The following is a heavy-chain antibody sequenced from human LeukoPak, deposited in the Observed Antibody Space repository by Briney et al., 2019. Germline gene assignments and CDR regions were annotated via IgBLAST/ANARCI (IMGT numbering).Heavy chain of an antibody. Sequence: GGSLRPSSAASGFTFSSYEVNWVRQAPGRGLEWVSYIRSSATTIYYADSVKGRFTISRDNAKNSLYLQTNSLRADDTAVYYCARISTYGGFDPWGQGTLVTVSS. CDR1: GFTFSSYE. J-gene: IGHJ5*02. V-gene: IGHV3-48*03. CDR3: ARISTYGGFDP. CDR2: IRSSATTI. D-gene: IGHD3-10*01.